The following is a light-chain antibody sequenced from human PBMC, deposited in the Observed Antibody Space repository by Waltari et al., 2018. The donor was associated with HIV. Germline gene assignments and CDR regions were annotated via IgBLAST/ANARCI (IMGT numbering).Light chain of an antibody. Sequence: QSVLTPPPSASGTPGRRVTIYCSGSTSNVGTNTVNWSQQIPGTAPKLLIYSNNQRPSGVPDRFSGSKSGASASLAISGLQSEDEADYFCAAWDDSLNGHVVFGGGTKLTVL. CDR2: SNN. J-gene: IGLJ2*01. V-gene: IGLV1-44*01. CDR3: AAWDDSLNGHVV. CDR1: TSNVGTNT.